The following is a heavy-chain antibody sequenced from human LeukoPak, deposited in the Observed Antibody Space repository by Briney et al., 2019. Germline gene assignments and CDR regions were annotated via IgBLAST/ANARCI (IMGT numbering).Heavy chain of an antibody. CDR2: IHHAGDT. J-gene: IGHJ2*01. D-gene: IGHD4-23*01. CDR1: GGSFTASY. V-gene: IGHV4-34*01. Sequence: SETLSLTCGVDGGSFTASYWSWIRQSPGKGLEWIGEIHHAGDTNYNPSLKSRVTISLDIYKAQFSLNLKSVTAADTAVYYCARVTGGGNVAYWYFDLWVRGTLVTVCS. CDR3: ARVTGGGNVAYWYFDL.